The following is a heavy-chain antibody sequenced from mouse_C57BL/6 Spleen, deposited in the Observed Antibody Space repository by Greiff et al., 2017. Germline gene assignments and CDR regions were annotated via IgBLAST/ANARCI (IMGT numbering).Heavy chain of an antibody. D-gene: IGHD2-1*01. CDR2: IDPSDSET. J-gene: IGHJ4*01. V-gene: IGHV1-52*01. Sequence: QVQLLQPGAELVRPGSSVKLSCKASGYTFTSYWMHWVKQRPIQGLEWIGNIDPSDSETHYNQKFKDKATLTVDKSSSTAYMQLSSLTSEDSAVYYCARFYYDAMDYWGQGTSVTVSS. CDR3: ARFYYDAMDY. CDR1: GYTFTSYW.